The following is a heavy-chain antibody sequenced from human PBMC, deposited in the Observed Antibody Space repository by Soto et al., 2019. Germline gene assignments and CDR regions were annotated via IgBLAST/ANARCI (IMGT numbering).Heavy chain of an antibody. D-gene: IGHD2-8*01. CDR2: ISAYSGAT. CDR3: AKDRPRLTQQFNGVS. J-gene: IGHJ5*02. V-gene: IGHV1-18*01. CDR1: GYTFSDHG. Sequence: QIQLVQSGAEVKKPGASVRVSCKASGYTFSDHGFSWVRQGPGQGLEWLGWISAYSGATDYAQKFQGRVTLTTDTSTSTAYMELRSLRSDDTAVYYRAKDRPRLTQQFNGVSWGQGTLVTVSS.